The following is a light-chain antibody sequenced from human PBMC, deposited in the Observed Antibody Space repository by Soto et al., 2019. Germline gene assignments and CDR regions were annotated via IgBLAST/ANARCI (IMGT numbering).Light chain of an antibody. CDR1: QDISSW. Sequence: DIQMTQSPSSVSASVGDTVTITCRASQDISSWLAWFQQKPGRAPKLLLYAASSLQSGVPSRFSGSGSGADFTLTISSLESEDFAVYYCQQRANWPLTFGGGTKVDIK. CDR3: QQRANWPLT. V-gene: IGKV1-12*01. CDR2: AAS. J-gene: IGKJ4*01.